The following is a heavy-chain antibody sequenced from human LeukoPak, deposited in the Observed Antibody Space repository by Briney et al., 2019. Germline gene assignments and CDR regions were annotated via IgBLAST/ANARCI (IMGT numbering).Heavy chain of an antibody. D-gene: IGHD6-13*01. CDR2: ITSSGSTI. CDR1: GFTFSAYD. Sequence: PGGSLRLSCAASGFTFSAYDMNWVRQAPGKGLEWVSHITSSGSTIYYADSVKGRFTISRDNAKNSLYLQMNSLRAEDTAVYYCARPGYSSSWSAFDIWGQGTMDTVSS. V-gene: IGHV3-48*03. CDR3: ARPGYSSSWSAFDI. J-gene: IGHJ3*02.